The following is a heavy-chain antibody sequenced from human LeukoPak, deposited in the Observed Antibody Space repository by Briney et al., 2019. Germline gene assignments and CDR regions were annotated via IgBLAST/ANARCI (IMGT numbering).Heavy chain of an antibody. CDR1: GFTFSSYG. V-gene: IGHV3-30*18. J-gene: IGHJ4*02. Sequence: GGPLRLSCAASGFTFSSYGMHWVRQAPGKGLEWVAVISYDGSNKYYADSVKGRFTISRDNSKNTLYLQMNSLRAEDTAVYYCAKDRGSSSWYFDYWGQGTLVTVSS. CDR2: ISYDGSNK. D-gene: IGHD6-13*01. CDR3: AKDRGSSSWYFDY.